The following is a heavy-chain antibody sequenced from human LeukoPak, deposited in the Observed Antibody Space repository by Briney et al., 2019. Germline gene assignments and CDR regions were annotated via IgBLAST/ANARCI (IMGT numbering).Heavy chain of an antibody. CDR1: GFTLSSYA. CDR3: AKDFSVYYYDSRVLDY. V-gene: IGHV3-66*02. CDR2: IYSGGRT. D-gene: IGHD3-22*01. Sequence: PGGSLRLSCAASGFTLSSYAMSWVRQAPGKGLEWVSVIYSGGRTYFADSVKGRFTISRDNSKNTLYLQMNSLRAEDTAVYYCAKDFSVYYYDSRVLDYWGQGTLVTVSS. J-gene: IGHJ4*02.